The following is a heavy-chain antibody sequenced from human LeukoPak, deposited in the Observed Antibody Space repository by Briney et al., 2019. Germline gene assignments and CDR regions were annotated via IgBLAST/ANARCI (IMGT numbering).Heavy chain of an antibody. CDR2: IWYDGSNK. CDR1: GFTFSSYG. CDR3: ARTSDYYYYGMDV. Sequence: GGSLRLSCAASGFTFSSYGMHWVRQAPGKGLEWVAVIWYDGSNKYYADSVKGRFTISRDNSRNMLYLQMNSLRAEDTAVYYCARTSDYYYYGMDVWGQGTTVTVSS. J-gene: IGHJ6*02. V-gene: IGHV3-33*01.